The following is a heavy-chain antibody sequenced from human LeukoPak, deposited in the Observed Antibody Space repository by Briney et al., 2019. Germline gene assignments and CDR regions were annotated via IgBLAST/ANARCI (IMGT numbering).Heavy chain of an antibody. CDR1: GYSFTSYW. D-gene: IGHD2-15*01. CDR2: IDPSDSYT. CDR3: ARDVAPNIVVVVAALRGFDP. V-gene: IGHV5-10-1*01. Sequence: GESLRISCKGSGYSFTSYWISWVRQMPGKGLEWMGRIDPSDSYTNYSPSFQGHVTISADKSISTAYLQWSSLKASDTAMYYCARDVAPNIVVVVAALRGFDPWGQGTLVTVSS. J-gene: IGHJ5*02.